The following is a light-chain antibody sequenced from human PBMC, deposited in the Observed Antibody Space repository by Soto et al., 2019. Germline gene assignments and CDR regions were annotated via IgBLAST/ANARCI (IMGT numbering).Light chain of an antibody. CDR1: SSDVGGYNF. J-gene: IGLJ2*01. CDR3: SSYAGSDNFVL. CDR2: EVI. Sequence: QSALSQPPSASGSPGQSVTISCTGSSSDVGGYNFVSWYQHLPGKAPKLMIYEVIQRPSGVPDRFSGSKSGNTASLTVSGLLAEDDADYYCSSYAGSDNFVLFGGGTKLTVL. V-gene: IGLV2-8*01.